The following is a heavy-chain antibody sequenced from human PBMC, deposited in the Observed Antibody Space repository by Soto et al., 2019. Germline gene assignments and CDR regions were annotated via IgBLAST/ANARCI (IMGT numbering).Heavy chain of an antibody. V-gene: IGHV3-30-3*01. CDR2: ISYDGSNK. Sequence: LRLSCAASGFTFSSYAMHWVRQAPGKGLEWVAVISYDGSNKYYADSVKGRFTISRDNSKNTLYLQMNSLRAEDTAVYYCARDFRNPYYYYGMDVWGQGTTVTVSS. CDR1: GFTFSSYA. J-gene: IGHJ6*02. D-gene: IGHD1-1*01. CDR3: ARDFRNPYYYYGMDV.